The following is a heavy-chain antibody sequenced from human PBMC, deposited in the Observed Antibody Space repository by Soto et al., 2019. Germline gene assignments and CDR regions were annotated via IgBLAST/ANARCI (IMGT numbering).Heavy chain of an antibody. CDR2: IIPIFGTA. CDR1: GGTFSSYA. Sequence: QVQLVQSGAEVKKPGSSVKVSCKASGGTFSSYAISWVRQAPGQGLEWMGGIIPIFGTANYAQKFQGRVTITADESTSTAYMELSSLRSEDTAVYYYARRGLAARNANNYYYGMDVWGQGTTVTVSS. CDR3: ARRGLAARNANNYYYGMDV. J-gene: IGHJ6*02. V-gene: IGHV1-69*01. D-gene: IGHD3-10*01.